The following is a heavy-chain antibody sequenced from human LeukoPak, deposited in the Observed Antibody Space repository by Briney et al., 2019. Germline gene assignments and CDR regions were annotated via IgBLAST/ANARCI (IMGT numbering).Heavy chain of an antibody. J-gene: IGHJ3*02. V-gene: IGHV1-69*05. CDR3: ARGVHKFYYDSSDYQPFAFDI. D-gene: IGHD3-22*01. Sequence: GASVKVSCKTSGGTFSSYAINWVRQAPGQGLEWIGGIIPIFGTPNYAQKFQGRVTMTRDTSTSTVYMELSSLRSEDTAVYYCARGVHKFYYDSSDYQPFAFDIWGQGTMVTISS. CDR1: GGTFSSYA. CDR2: IIPIFGTP.